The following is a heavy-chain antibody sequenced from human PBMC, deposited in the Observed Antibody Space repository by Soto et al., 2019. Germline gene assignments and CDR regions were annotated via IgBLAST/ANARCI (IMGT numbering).Heavy chain of an antibody. V-gene: IGHV3-23*01. CDR3: AKGIYSYGYNSFDY. Sequence: GGSLRLSCAASGLTFSSYAMILVRQAPGKGLEWVSAISGSDDSTYDADSVKGRFTISRDNSKNTLYLQMNSLRAEDTAVYYCAKGIYSYGYNSFDYWSQGTLVTVSS. CDR2: ISGSDDST. D-gene: IGHD5-18*01. J-gene: IGHJ4*02. CDR1: GLTFSSYA.